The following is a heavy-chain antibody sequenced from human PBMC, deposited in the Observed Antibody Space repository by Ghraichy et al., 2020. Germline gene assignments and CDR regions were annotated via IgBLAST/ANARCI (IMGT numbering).Heavy chain of an antibody. Sequence: GGSLRLSCAASGFTFSSYWMSWVRQAPGKGLEWVANIKQDGSEKYYVDSVKGRFTISRDNAKNSLYLQMNSLRAEDTAVYYCARDRLRGWSYFDYWGQGTLVTVSS. D-gene: IGHD6-19*01. CDR1: GFTFSSYW. CDR2: IKQDGSEK. V-gene: IGHV3-7*01. J-gene: IGHJ4*02. CDR3: ARDRLRGWSYFDY.